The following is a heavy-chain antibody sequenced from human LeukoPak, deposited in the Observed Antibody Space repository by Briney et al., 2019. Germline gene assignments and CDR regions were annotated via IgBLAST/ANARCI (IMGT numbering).Heavy chain of an antibody. J-gene: IGHJ4*02. CDR2: IYYSGST. CDR3: ARVGRGYSYGLVDY. CDR1: GGSISSGDYY. Sequence: SQTLSLTCTVSGGSISSGDYYWSWIRQPPGKGLEWIGYIYYSGSTYYNPSLKSRVTISVDTSKNQFSLKLSSVTAADTAVYYCARVGRGYSYGLVDYWGQGTLVTVSS. V-gene: IGHV4-30-4*08. D-gene: IGHD5-18*01.